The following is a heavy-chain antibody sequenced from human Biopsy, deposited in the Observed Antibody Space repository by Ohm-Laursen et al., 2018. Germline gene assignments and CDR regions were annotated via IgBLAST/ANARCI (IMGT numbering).Heavy chain of an antibody. CDR2: IIAPSGTT. CDR1: GGTLSKYA. CDR3: ARTGTYYHDSSRYYFYGLDL. Sequence: SSVKVSCKTFGGTLSKYAMSWVRQAPGQGLEWLGVIIAPSGTTNNAQRFQGRLSITADESATSVYMELSSLTSEDTAVYYCARTGTYYHDSSRYYFYGLDLWGQGSTVTVFS. D-gene: IGHD3-22*01. V-gene: IGHV1-69*01. J-gene: IGHJ6*02.